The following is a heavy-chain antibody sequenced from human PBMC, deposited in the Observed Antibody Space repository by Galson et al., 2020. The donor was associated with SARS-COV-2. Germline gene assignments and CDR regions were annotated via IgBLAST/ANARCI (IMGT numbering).Heavy chain of an antibody. CDR3: ARDGPRDTYGILGYYYGLDV. D-gene: IGHD5-18*01. CDR1: GGTFSRYA. V-gene: IGHV1-69*10. J-gene: IGHJ6*02. CDR2: IVTGLGVA. Sequence: SVKVSCKASGGTFSRYAINWVRQAPGQGLEWMGGIVTGLGVAHYAQKFQGRVTITADKSTSTAYMELSSLRSEDTAVYYCARDGPRDTYGILGYYYGLDVWGQGTTVTVSS.